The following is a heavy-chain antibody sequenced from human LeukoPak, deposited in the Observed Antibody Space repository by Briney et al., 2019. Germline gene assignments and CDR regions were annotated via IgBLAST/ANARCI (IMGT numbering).Heavy chain of an antibody. V-gene: IGHV1-69*05. CDR2: IIPIFGTA. CDR1: GGTFSSYA. Sequence: SVKVSCKASGGTFSSYAISWVRQAPGQGLEWMGGIIPIFGTANYAQKFQGRVTITTDESTSTAYMELSSLRSEDTAVYYCARIATPYNWFDPWGQGTLVTVSS. J-gene: IGHJ5*02. CDR3: ARIATPYNWFDP. D-gene: IGHD1-26*01.